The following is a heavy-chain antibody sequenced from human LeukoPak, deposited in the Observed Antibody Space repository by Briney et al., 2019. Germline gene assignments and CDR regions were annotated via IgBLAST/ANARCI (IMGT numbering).Heavy chain of an antibody. D-gene: IGHD2-15*01. V-gene: IGHV3-23*01. J-gene: IGHJ5*02. CDR2: TSGSGGST. CDR1: GFTFSSYA. CDR3: AKNGGSQCYSHLDA. Sequence: GGSLRLSCAASGFTFSSYAMSWVRQAPGEGLEWVSGTSGSGGSTYYAGSVKGRFTISRDNSKNTLYLQMNSLRVEDTAVYYCAKNGGSQCYSHLDAWGQGTLVTVSS.